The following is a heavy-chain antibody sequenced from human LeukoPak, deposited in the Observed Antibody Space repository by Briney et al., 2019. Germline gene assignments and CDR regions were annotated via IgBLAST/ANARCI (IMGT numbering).Heavy chain of an antibody. CDR3: ARHKWNPTLFDY. CDR2: IYPGDSET. Sequence: AGESLKISCKGSGNIFSRDWIAWLRQMPGKGLEWMGIIYPGDSETRYSPTFQGQVTISVDKSISTAYLQWSSLKASDTAMYYCARHKWNPTLFDYWGQGTLVSVSS. CDR1: GNIFSRDW. V-gene: IGHV5-51*01. D-gene: IGHD1-20*01. J-gene: IGHJ4*02.